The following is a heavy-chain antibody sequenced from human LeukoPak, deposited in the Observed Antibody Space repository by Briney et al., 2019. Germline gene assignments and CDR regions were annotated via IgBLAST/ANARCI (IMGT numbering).Heavy chain of an antibody. V-gene: IGHV3-23*01. CDR3: AKVPDGSPRGYWYFDL. D-gene: IGHD5-24*01. CDR1: GFTFSGYA. Sequence: PGGSLRLSCAASGFTFSGYAMSWVRQGPGTGLEWVSTISASGGSTYYADSVKGRFTISGDNPKNTLYVQMSSLRAEDTAIYFCAKVPDGSPRGYWYFDLWGRGTLVTVSS. J-gene: IGHJ2*01. CDR2: ISASGGST.